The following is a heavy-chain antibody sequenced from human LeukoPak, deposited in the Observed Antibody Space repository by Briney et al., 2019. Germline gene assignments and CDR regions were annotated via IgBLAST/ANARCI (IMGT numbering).Heavy chain of an antibody. CDR2: ISYDGSNK. CDR1: GFTFSSYA. CDR3: ARAEVGAVDY. Sequence: QPGRSLRLSCAASGFTFSSYAMHWVRQAPGKGLEWVAVISYDGSNKYYADSVKGRFTISRDNSKNTLYLQMNSLRAEDTAVYYCARAEVGAVDYWGQGTLSPSPQ. V-gene: IGHV3-30-3*01. J-gene: IGHJ4*02. D-gene: IGHD1-26*01.